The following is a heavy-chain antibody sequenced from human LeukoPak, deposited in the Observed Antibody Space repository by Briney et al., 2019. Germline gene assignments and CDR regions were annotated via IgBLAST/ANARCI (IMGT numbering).Heavy chain of an antibody. CDR2: IYYSGST. Sequence: SETLSLTCTVTGASISSHYWCWIRQTPGTGLEWIGYIYYSGSTNYNPSLKSRVTMSVDTSKNQFSLKLSSVTAADTAVYYCARVGGYNSPLDYWGQGTLVTVSS. V-gene: IGHV4-59*11. J-gene: IGHJ4*02. CDR1: GASISSHY. CDR3: ARVGGYNSPLDY. D-gene: IGHD5-24*01.